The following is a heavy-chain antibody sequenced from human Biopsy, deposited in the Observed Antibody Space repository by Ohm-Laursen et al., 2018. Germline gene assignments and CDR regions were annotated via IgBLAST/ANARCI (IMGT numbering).Heavy chain of an antibody. J-gene: IGHJ6*02. Sequence: SSVKVSCKASGGSSSNSGITWVRQAPGQGLEWMGRSIPMLGIANYAQKFQDRLTITSDKFTRTAYMELSSLRSEDTAVYYCARSSIMDVWGQGTTVTVSS. D-gene: IGHD2/OR15-2a*01. V-gene: IGHV1-69*04. CDR1: GGSSSNSG. CDR2: SIPMLGIA. CDR3: ARSSIMDV.